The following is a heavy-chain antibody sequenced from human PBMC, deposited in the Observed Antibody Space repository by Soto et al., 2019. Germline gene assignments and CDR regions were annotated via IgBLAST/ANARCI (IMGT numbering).Heavy chain of an antibody. Sequence: EVQLVESGGGLVHPGRSLRLSCAASGFTFDDYAMHWVRQAPGKGLEWVSRISWNSGSIGYADSVKGRFIISRDNAKNSLYLQMNSLRAEDTALYYCAKAVGSYGNFDYWGQGTLVTVSS. CDR1: GFTFDDYA. V-gene: IGHV3-9*01. D-gene: IGHD5-18*01. CDR2: ISWNSGSI. CDR3: AKAVGSYGNFDY. J-gene: IGHJ4*02.